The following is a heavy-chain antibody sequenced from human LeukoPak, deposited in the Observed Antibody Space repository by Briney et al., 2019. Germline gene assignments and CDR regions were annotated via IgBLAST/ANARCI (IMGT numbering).Heavy chain of an antibody. CDR2: ISSSGSTI. Sequence: PGGSLRLSCAASGFTFSSYEMNWVRQAPGRGLEWVSYISSSGSTIYHADSVKGRFTISRDNAKNSLYLQMNSLRAEDTAVYYCARAIQLSLGYWGQGTLVTVSS. CDR3: ARAIQLSLGY. V-gene: IGHV3-48*03. J-gene: IGHJ4*02. CDR1: GFTFSSYE. D-gene: IGHD5-18*01.